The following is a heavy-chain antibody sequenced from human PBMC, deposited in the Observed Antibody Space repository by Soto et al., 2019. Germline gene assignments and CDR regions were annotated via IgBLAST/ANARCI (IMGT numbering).Heavy chain of an antibody. V-gene: IGHV4-59*07. CDR3: ARGRGGTYDAFDI. Sequence: PSDTLSLTCTVSSGSIGTYFWSWIRQPPGKGLEWIGYIYYSGTTNYNPSLKSRVTIFLDTSKNQFSLRLSSVTAADTAVYYCARGRGGTYDAFDIWGQGTLVTVSS. J-gene: IGHJ3*02. CDR1: SGSIGTYF. D-gene: IGHD1-26*01. CDR2: IYYSGTT.